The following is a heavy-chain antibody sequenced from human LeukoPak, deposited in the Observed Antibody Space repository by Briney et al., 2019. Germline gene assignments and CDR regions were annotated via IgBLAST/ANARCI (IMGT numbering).Heavy chain of an antibody. V-gene: IGHV3-30*02. CDR1: GFTFSSYG. Sequence: GGSLRLSCAASGFTFSSYGMHWVRQAPGKGLEWVPFIRYDGSNKYFADSVKGRFTISRDNSKNTLFLQMNSLRAEDSAVYYCANQCGGGCSGDHWGQGTLVTVSS. J-gene: IGHJ4*02. CDR2: IRYDGSNK. D-gene: IGHD2-21*02. CDR3: ANQCGGGCSGDH.